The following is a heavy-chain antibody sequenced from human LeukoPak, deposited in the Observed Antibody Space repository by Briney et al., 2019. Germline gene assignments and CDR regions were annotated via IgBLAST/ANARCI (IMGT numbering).Heavy chain of an antibody. CDR2: IYYRGST. CDR3: ARDVSRGDYAVHYYYYYGMDV. V-gene: IGHV4-59*01. J-gene: IGHJ6*02. CDR1: GGSISSYY. Sequence: SETMSLTCPVSGGSISSYYWSWIRQPAGKGLEWIGYIYYRGSTNYNPPLKSRVTISVDTSKHQFSLKLSSVTAADTAVYYCARDVSRGDYAVHYYYYYGMDVWGQGTTVTVSS. D-gene: IGHD4-17*01.